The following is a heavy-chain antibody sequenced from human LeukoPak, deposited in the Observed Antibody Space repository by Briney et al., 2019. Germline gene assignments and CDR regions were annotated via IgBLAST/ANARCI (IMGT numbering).Heavy chain of an antibody. CDR2: MNPNSGNT. D-gene: IGHD2-2*01. Sequence: ASVKVSCKASGYTFTSYDINWVRQATGQGLEWMGWMNPNSGNTGYAQKFQGRVTMTRNTSISTAYMELSSLRSEDTAVYYCARGSYACSSTSCYRARFDPWGQGTLVTVSS. J-gene: IGHJ5*02. CDR3: ARGSYACSSTSCYRARFDP. CDR1: GYTFTSYD. V-gene: IGHV1-8*01.